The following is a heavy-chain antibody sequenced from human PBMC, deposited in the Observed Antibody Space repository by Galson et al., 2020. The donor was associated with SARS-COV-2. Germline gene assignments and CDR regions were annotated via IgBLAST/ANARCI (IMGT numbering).Heavy chain of an antibody. CDR2: ISASNGNT. V-gene: IGHV1-18*04. CDR1: GYTFTSYG. CDR3: ARSIVVVPAAGFDP. J-gene: IGHJ5*02. Sequence: ASVKVSCKASGYTFTSYGISWVRQAPGQGLEWMGWISASNGNTNYAQKLQGRVTMTTDTSTSTAYMELRSLRSDDTAVYYCARSIVVVPAAGFDPWGQGTLVTVSS. D-gene: IGHD2-2*01.